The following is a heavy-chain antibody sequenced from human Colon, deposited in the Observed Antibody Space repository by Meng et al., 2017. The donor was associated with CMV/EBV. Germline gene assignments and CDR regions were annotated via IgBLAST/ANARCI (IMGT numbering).Heavy chain of an antibody. CDR2: VGGSDT. CDR3: ARDTSGAGMDH. Sequence: GESLKISCATSGVNLLTYAMSWVRQAPGKGLEWVAYVGGSDTYYAESVKGRFTISRDTSKDTLHLLMNILRADDTAVYYCARDTSGAGMDHWGQGTVVTVSS. V-gene: IGHV3-23*03. J-gene: IGHJ4*02. D-gene: IGHD1-26*01. CDR1: GVNLLTYA.